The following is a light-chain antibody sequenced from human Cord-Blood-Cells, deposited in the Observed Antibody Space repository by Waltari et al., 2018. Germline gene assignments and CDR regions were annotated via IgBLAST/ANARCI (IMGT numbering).Light chain of an antibody. Sequence: QSVLTPPTSASGTPGQWVTISCFGSSSNIGSNPVTCYQQPLGTAPKLLINSNNQRPSGVPDRFSGSKSGTSASLAISGLQSEDEADYYCAAWDDSLNGPVFGGGTKLTVL. CDR3: AAWDDSLNGPV. CDR1: SSNIGSNP. V-gene: IGLV1-44*01. CDR2: SNN. J-gene: IGLJ2*01.